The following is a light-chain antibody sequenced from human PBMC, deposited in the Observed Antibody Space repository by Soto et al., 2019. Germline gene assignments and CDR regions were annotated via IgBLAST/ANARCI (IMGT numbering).Light chain of an antibody. Sequence: DIQMTQSPSTLSASVGDRVTITCRASQSINSLLSWYQQKPGKAPHLLIYTASSLESGVPSRFSGSGSGTEFTLTISSLQPDDFATYFCQQYNSYPLFGQGTKLEIK. CDR1: QSINSL. V-gene: IGKV1-5*03. CDR3: QQYNSYPL. J-gene: IGKJ2*01. CDR2: TAS.